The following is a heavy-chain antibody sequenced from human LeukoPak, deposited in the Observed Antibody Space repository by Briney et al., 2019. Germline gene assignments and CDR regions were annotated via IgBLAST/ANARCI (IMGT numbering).Heavy chain of an antibody. J-gene: IGHJ4*02. D-gene: IGHD4-17*01. V-gene: IGHV3-23*01. Sequence: VGSLRLSCAASGFTFSSYAMSWVRQAPGKGLEWVSAISGSGGSTYYADSVKGRFTISRDNSKNTLYLQMNSLRAEDTAVYYCAKDPYGDYDFDYWGQGTLVTVSS. CDR1: GFTFSSYA. CDR2: ISGSGGST. CDR3: AKDPYGDYDFDY.